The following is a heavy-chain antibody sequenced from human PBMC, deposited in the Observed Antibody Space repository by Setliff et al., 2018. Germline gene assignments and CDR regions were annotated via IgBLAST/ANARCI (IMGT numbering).Heavy chain of an antibody. D-gene: IGHD3-22*01. CDR3: ARGSYYDSSGYSPDFFDY. CDR2: IHHSGST. J-gene: IGHJ4*02. Sequence: SETLSLTCAVYGGSFSSYYWNWIRQPPGKGLEWIGEIHHSGSTKYNPSLKSRVTISVDTSKNQFSLKLSSVTAADTAVYYCARGSYYDSSGYSPDFFDYWGQGTLVTVSS. CDR1: GGSFSSYY. V-gene: IGHV4-34*01.